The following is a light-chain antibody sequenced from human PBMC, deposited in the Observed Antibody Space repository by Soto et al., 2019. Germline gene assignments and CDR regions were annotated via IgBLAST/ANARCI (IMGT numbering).Light chain of an antibody. J-gene: IGKJ1*01. Sequence: EIVLTQSPGTLSSSPGERATLSCRASQSVSSSYLAWYQHRPGQAPRLLIYGSSRRATGIPDRFGGSGSGTDFTLTISRREPEDFAVYYCHQYGDSSWTFGQGTQVEIK. CDR2: GSS. CDR3: HQYGDSSWT. CDR1: QSVSSSY. V-gene: IGKV3-20*01.